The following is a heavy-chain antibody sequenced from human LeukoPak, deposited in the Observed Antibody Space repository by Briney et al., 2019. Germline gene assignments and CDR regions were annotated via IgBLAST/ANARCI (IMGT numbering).Heavy chain of an antibody. CDR1: VYRFTGYY. CDR2: INPHSGGT. Sequence: ASVNVSCKASVYRFTGYYIHWVRQAPGQGLEWMGWINPHSGGTKFAQKFQGRVTMTRDTSISTAYMEVSRLRSDDAAVYYCAREYYDFLTGSLDYWGQGTLVTVSS. V-gene: IGHV1-2*02. D-gene: IGHD3-9*01. CDR3: AREYYDFLTGSLDY. J-gene: IGHJ4*02.